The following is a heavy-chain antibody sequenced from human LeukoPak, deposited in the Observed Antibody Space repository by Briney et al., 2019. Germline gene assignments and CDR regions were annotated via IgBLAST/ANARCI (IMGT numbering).Heavy chain of an antibody. CDR2: IKQDGCEM. Sequence: GGSLRLSCAASEFTFSNYWMTWFRQAPGKGLEWVANIKQDGCEMYYVDSVKGRFTISRDNAKNSLYLQMNSLRAEDTAVYYCVRSPFSNGYWGQGTLVTVSS. V-gene: IGHV3-7*03. J-gene: IGHJ4*02. D-gene: IGHD4-11*01. CDR3: VRSPFSNGY. CDR1: EFTFSNYW.